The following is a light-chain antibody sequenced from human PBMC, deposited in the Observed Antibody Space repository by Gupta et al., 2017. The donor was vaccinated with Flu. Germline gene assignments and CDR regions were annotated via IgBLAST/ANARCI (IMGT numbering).Light chain of an antibody. CDR1: QSISTH. CDR3: QQKNNPPFA. Sequence: DIHMIQSPYSLSASVVDRVVITCRARQSISTHVNWYQQKPGKAPKFLIYDASTWKSGVPSRFSGSGYGTDFTLTISDRQPEDFADYYCQQKNNPPFAFGRGTXVEIK. J-gene: IGKJ1*01. V-gene: IGKV1-39*01. CDR2: DAS.